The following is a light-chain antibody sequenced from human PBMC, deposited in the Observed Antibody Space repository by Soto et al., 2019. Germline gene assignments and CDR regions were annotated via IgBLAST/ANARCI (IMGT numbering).Light chain of an antibody. CDR1: SSDVGGYNY. J-gene: IGLJ2*01. V-gene: IGLV2-8*01. Sequence: QAVVTQPPSASGSPGQSVTISCTGTSSDVGGYNYVSWYQQHPGKAPKLMISEVNKRPSGVPDRFSGSKSGNTASLTVSGLQADDEADYYCSSYGGSDNLVFGGGTKLTVL. CDR3: SSYGGSDNLV. CDR2: EVN.